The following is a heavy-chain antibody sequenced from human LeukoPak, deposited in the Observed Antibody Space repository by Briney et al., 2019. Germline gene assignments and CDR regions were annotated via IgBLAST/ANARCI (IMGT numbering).Heavy chain of an antibody. CDR1: GFTFSDYW. J-gene: IGHJ4*02. Sequence: GGSLRLSCAASGFTFSDYWMHWVRQAPGKGLMCVARINNDGSSTSYADSVRGRLTISRDNAKNSLYLQMNSLRAEDTAVYYCARDQDAVAAAGIDYWGQGTLVTVSS. CDR2: INNDGSST. D-gene: IGHD6-13*01. V-gene: IGHV3-74*01. CDR3: ARDQDAVAAAGIDY.